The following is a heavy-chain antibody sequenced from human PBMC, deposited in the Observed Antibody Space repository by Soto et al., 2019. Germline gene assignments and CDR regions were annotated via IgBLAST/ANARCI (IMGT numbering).Heavy chain of an antibody. Sequence: SETLSLTCAVYGGSFSGYYWSWIRQPPGKGLEWIGEINHSGSTNYNPSLKSRVTISVDTSKNQFSLKLSSVTAADTAVYYCARRAPYIVVVVAATPNWFDPWGQGTLVTVS. CDR3: ARRAPYIVVVVAATPNWFDP. J-gene: IGHJ5*02. V-gene: IGHV4-34*01. D-gene: IGHD2-15*01. CDR2: INHSGST. CDR1: GGSFSGYY.